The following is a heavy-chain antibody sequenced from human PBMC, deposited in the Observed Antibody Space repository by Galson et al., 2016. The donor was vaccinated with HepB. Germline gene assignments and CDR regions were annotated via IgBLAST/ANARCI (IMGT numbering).Heavy chain of an antibody. J-gene: IGHJ4*02. D-gene: IGHD3-10*01. V-gene: IGHV1-3*01. CDR3: ARVYYYASGSYRFYFDY. Sequence: SVRVSCKASGYNFTLYPMHWVRQAPGQRLEWMGWINGDNGNTKYSQKFQGRVTITRDTSASTAHMELSSLRSEDTAVYYCARVYYYASGSYRFYFDYWGQGTLVTVSS. CDR2: INGDNGNT. CDR1: GYNFTLYP.